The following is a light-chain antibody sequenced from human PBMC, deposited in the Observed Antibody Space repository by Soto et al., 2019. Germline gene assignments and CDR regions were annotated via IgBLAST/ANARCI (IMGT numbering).Light chain of an antibody. CDR1: QSLNARY. CDR2: GAS. Sequence: EIVLTQSPGTLSLSPGERATLSCRASQSLNARYLAWYQVKPGQAPRLLFYGASSRATGIPDRFIGSGSGTDFTLTITGLEPEDFAVNYCQQFHISRTFGQGTKVDIK. J-gene: IGKJ1*01. V-gene: IGKV3-20*01. CDR3: QQFHISRT.